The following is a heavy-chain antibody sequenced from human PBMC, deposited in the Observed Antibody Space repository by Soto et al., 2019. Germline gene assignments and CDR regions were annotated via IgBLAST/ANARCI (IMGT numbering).Heavy chain of an antibody. CDR2: ISYDGSNK. Sequence: QLQLVESGGGVVQLGRSLRLSCAASGFTLSSYAMHWVRQAPGKGLEWVAVISYDGSNKYYADSVKGRFTISRDNSKNTLYLQMNSLRAEDTAVYYCARDLHYDILTGQDYWGQGTLVTVSS. CDR3: ARDLHYDILTGQDY. CDR1: GFTLSSYA. J-gene: IGHJ4*02. D-gene: IGHD3-9*01. V-gene: IGHV3-30-3*01.